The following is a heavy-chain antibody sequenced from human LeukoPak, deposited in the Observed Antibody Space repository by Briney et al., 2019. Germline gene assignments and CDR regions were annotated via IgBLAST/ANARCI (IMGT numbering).Heavy chain of an antibody. V-gene: IGHV4-31*03. J-gene: IGHJ5*02. Sequence: SETLSLTCTVSGGPITSGAFYWSWIRQLPGKGLEWIGYIYYSGSSDYNPSLKSRVSISVDTSKNQFSLNLTSVTAADTGVYYCARFDYGRSGWRGNWFDPWGQGTLVTVSS. CDR2: IYYSGSS. CDR3: ARFDYGRSGWRGNWFDP. CDR1: GGPITSGAFY. D-gene: IGHD6-19*01.